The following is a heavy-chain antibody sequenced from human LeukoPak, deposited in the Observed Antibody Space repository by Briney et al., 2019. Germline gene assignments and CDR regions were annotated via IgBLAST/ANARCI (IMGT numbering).Heavy chain of an antibody. CDR2: ISSSSSYI. V-gene: IGHV3-21*01. CDR1: GFTFSSYS. J-gene: IGHJ4*02. D-gene: IGHD1-26*01. Sequence: RPGGSLRLSCAASGFTFSSYSMNWVRQAPGKGLEWVSSISSSSSYIYYADSVKGRFTISRDNAKNSLYLQMNSLRAEDTAVYYCARGGAIIQWELLDYWGQGTLVTVSS. CDR3: ARGGAIIQWELLDY.